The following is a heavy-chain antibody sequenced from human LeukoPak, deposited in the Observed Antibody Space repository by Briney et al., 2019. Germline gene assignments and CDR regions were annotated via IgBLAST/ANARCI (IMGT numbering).Heavy chain of an antibody. CDR3: ARAYSGYSIDF. J-gene: IGHJ4*02. CDR1: GYTFTSYY. D-gene: IGHD3-22*01. V-gene: IGHV1-46*01. CDR2: IYPSGGGS. Sequence: ASVKVSCTASGYTFTSYYIHWVRQAPGHGLVWMGIIYPSGGGSSYAQKFQGRVTMTRDTSTSTVYMELSSLTSEDTAVYYCARAYSGYSIDFWGQGTLVTVSS.